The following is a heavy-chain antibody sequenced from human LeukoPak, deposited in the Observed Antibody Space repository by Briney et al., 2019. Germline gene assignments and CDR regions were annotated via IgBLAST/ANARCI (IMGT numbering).Heavy chain of an antibody. CDR2: ISSSSSTI. Sequence: GGSLRLSCAASGFTFSSYSMNWVRQAPGKGLEWVSYISSSSSTIYYADSVKGRFTISRDNAKNSLYLQMNSLRAEDTAVYYCARGIVPWGLERVNWFDPWGQGTLVTVSS. J-gene: IGHJ5*02. V-gene: IGHV3-48*04. CDR1: GFTFSSYS. D-gene: IGHD1-26*01. CDR3: ARGIVPWGLERVNWFDP.